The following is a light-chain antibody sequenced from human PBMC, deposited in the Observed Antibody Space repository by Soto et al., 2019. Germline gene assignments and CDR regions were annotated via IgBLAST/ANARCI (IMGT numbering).Light chain of an antibody. Sequence: EIVLTHSPSTLSLSQGERATLSYRANQSVSSNYLIWYQQKPGEAPRLVVYDLSNRATDIPSGVSGSGSGTDFTLPISSLEHEDLVVYYCQQRSNWPRTFGQGTKVDI. CDR1: QSVSSNY. V-gene: IGKV3D-20*02. CDR2: DLS. CDR3: QQRSNWPRT. J-gene: IGKJ1*01.